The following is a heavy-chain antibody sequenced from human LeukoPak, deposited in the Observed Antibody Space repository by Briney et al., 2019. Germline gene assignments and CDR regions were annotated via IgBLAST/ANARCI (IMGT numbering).Heavy chain of an antibody. V-gene: IGHV3-33*01. D-gene: IGHD3-10*01. CDR2: IWFDGSNK. CDR3: ARGIRPDFTMVRGVYYYYGMDV. CDR1: GFTFSNYG. Sequence: GTSLRLSCAASGFTFSNYGMHWVRQAPGKGLEWVALIWFDGSNKFHADSVKGRFTISRDSSKNTLYLQMNSLRAEDTAVYYCARGIRPDFTMVRGVYYYYGMDVWGQGTTVTVSS. J-gene: IGHJ6*02.